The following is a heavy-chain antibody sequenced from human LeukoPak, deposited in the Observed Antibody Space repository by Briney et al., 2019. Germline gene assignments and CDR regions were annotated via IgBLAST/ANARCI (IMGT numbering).Heavy chain of an antibody. V-gene: IGHV4-34*01. CDR2: INHSGST. CDR3: ARGFSSKHNYYYYMDV. Sequence: SETLSLTCTVSGGSISSYYWSWIRQPPGKGLEWIGEINHSGSTNYNPSLKSRVTISVDTSKNQFSLKLSSVTAADTAVYYCARGFSSKHNYYYYMDVWGKGTTVTVSS. J-gene: IGHJ6*03. CDR1: GGSISSYY. D-gene: IGHD6-13*01.